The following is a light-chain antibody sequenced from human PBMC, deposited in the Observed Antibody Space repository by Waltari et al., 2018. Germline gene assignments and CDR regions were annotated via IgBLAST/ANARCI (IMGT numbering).Light chain of an antibody. CDR2: DVT. V-gene: IGLV2-14*03. J-gene: IGLJ2*01. CDR1: SSDIGRYNY. CDR3: SSYMDTTTLEL. Sequence: QSALTQPASVSGSPGQSITISCTGTSSDIGRYNYVSWYQQHPGKAPKLIIYDVTNRPAGVSKRFSGSKSGNTASLTISGLQAEDEADYYCSSYMDTTTLELFGGGTSLTVL.